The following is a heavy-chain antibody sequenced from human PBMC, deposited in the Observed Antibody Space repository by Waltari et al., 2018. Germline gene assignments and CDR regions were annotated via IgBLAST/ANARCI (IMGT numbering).Heavy chain of an antibody. CDR3: ARLSGSSTIYDF. J-gene: IGHJ4*02. D-gene: IGHD6-6*01. Sequence: EVQLVESGGGLVQPGGSLRLSCTTSGFMFSNFLMSWVRQIPGGGLEWVSTIWPDGSQTMCVECMNGRFTVSRDNARNSLFLQTRSLGGDDTAVYYCARLSGSSTIYDFWGQGTLVTVSS. V-gene: IGHV3-7*01. CDR1: GFMFSNFL. CDR2: IWPDGSQT.